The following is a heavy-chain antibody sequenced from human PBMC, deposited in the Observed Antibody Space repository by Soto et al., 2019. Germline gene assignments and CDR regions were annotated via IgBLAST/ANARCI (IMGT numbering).Heavy chain of an antibody. Sequence: PXGSLRLSCAASGFTFSSYGMRWVRQAPGKGLEWVAVISYDGSNKYYADSVKGRFTISRDNSKNTLYLQMNSLRAEDTAVYYCAKSNVLRFLEWLFPWFDPWGQGTLVTVSS. D-gene: IGHD3-3*01. J-gene: IGHJ5*02. CDR2: ISYDGSNK. CDR1: GFTFSSYG. CDR3: AKSNVLRFLEWLFPWFDP. V-gene: IGHV3-30*18.